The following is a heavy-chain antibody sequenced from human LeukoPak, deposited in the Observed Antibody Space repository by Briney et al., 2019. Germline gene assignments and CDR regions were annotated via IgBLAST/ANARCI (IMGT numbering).Heavy chain of an antibody. J-gene: IGHJ6*02. Sequence: GGSLRLSCAASGFTVSSTYMSWVRQTPGKGLEWVAVISTDGRDKNHADSVKGRFTISRDNSKNTLYLQMNSLRAEDTAVYYCARGENYDFWSGYFLKGYYYYYGMDVWGQGTTVTVSS. CDR2: ISTDGRDK. CDR3: ARGENYDFWSGYFLKGYYYYYGMDV. D-gene: IGHD3-3*01. V-gene: IGHV3-30*03. CDR1: GFTVSSTY.